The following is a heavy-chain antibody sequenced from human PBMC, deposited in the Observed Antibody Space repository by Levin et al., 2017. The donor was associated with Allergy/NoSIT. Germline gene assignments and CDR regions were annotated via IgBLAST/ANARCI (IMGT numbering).Heavy chain of an antibody. Sequence: GGSLRLSCAVSGFSVSGNYMSWVRQAPGKGLEWLSIIYRNGNTYYTDSVRGRFTISRDSSKNTLFLQMNSLRVEDTAIYYCARDATSGDYGEIDSDFGMDVWGQGTTVIVSS. CDR1: GFSVSGNY. CDR3: ARDATSGDYGEIDSDFGMDV. V-gene: IGHV3-53*01. J-gene: IGHJ6*02. CDR2: IYRNGNT. D-gene: IGHD4-17*01.